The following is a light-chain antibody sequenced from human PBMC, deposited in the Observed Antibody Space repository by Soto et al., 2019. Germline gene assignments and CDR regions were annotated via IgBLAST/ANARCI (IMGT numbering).Light chain of an antibody. CDR1: QSVSSSS. V-gene: IGKV3-20*01. CDR2: GAS. Sequence: EIVLTQSPGTLSLSPGERATLSCRASQSVSSSSLAWYQQKPGQAPRLLIYGASSRATGIPDMFSGSGSGTDFTLTISRLEPEDFAVYYCQQYGRSPDTFGQWNKLEIK. J-gene: IGKJ2*01. CDR3: QQYGRSPDT.